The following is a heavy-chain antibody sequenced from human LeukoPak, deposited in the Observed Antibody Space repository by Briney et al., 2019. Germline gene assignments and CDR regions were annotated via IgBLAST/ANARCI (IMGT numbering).Heavy chain of an antibody. CDR1: GFTLSSYA. V-gene: IGHV3-23*01. CDR3: AKDPGPSYYYDSSGYYHY. D-gene: IGHD3-22*01. Sequence: GGSLRLSCAASGFTLSSYAMSWVRQAPGKGLEWVSTISSSGGSTYYADSVKGRFTISRDNSKNTLYLQMHTLRAEDSAVYYCAKDPGPSYYYDSSGYYHYWGQGTLVTVSS. CDR2: ISSSGGST. J-gene: IGHJ4*02.